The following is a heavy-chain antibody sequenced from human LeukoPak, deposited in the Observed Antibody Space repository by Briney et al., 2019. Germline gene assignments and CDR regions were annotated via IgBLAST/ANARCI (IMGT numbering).Heavy chain of an antibody. CDR2: IRSKVYGGTA. J-gene: IGHJ5*02. Sequence: GGSLRLSCAASGFTFSSFAMTWVRQAPGKGLEWVGFIRSKVYGGTAEYAASVKGRFTISRDDSKSIAYLQMNSLKTEDTAVYYCTREGYYGFSWGQGTLVTVSS. CDR3: TREGYYGFS. CDR1: GFTFSSFA. V-gene: IGHV3-49*04. D-gene: IGHD3-10*01.